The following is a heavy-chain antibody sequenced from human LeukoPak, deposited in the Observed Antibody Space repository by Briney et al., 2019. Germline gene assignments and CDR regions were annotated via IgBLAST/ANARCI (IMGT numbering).Heavy chain of an antibody. V-gene: IGHV4-59*01. J-gene: IGHJ2*01. Sequence: PSETLSLTCTVSGDSISSYYWSWIRQPPGKGLEWIGYIYHSGSTNYNPSLKSRVTISVDTSKNQFSLKLSSVTAADTAVYYCARSDYDTSKFDLWGRGTLVTVSS. D-gene: IGHD3-22*01. CDR1: GDSISSYY. CDR2: IYHSGST. CDR3: ARSDYDTSKFDL.